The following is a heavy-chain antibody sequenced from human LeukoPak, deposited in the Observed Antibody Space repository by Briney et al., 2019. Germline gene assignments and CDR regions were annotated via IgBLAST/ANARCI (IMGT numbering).Heavy chain of an antibody. CDR2: INHSGDT. CDR3: ARKDDAFDI. Sequence: PSETLSLTCAAYGGSFSGYYWSWIRQPPGKGLEWIGEINHSGDTNYNPALKSRGTMSVDTSKNQVSLLLSSVTAADTAVYYCARKDDAFDIWGQGTMVSVSS. J-gene: IGHJ3*02. CDR1: GGSFSGYY. V-gene: IGHV4-34*01.